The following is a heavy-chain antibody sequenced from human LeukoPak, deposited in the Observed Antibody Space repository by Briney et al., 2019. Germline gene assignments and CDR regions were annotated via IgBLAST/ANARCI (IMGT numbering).Heavy chain of an antibody. V-gene: IGHV4-4*07. CDR3: ASGYSDYYDSSGYYYAPED. CDR2: IYTSGST. D-gene: IGHD3-22*01. Sequence: SETLSLTCTVSGGSISSYYWSWIRQPAGKGLEWIGRIYTSGSTNYNPSLKSRVTMSVDTSKDQFSLKLSSVTAADTAVYYCASGYSDYYDSSGYYYAPEDWGQGTLVTVSS. CDR1: GGSISSYY. J-gene: IGHJ4*02.